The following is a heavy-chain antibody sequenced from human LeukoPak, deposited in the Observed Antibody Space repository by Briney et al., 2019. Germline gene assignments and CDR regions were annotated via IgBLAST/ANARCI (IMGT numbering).Heavy chain of an antibody. CDR3: TSPFSDY. J-gene: IGHJ4*02. V-gene: IGHV3-15*01. D-gene: IGHD3-3*02. CDR1: GFTLSNAW. CDR2: IKSKTDGGTA. Sequence: PGGSLRLSCAASGFTLSNAWMTWVRQGPGKGLEWVGRIKSKTDGGTADYVAPVKGRFTISRDDSKNTLYLQMNSLKTEDTAVYYCTSPFSDYWGQGTLVTVSS.